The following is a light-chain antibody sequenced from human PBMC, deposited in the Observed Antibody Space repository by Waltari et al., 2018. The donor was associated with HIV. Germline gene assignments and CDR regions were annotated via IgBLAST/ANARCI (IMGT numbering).Light chain of an antibody. V-gene: IGKV1-9*01. CDR2: SAS. CDR1: QDISTY. Sequence: DIQLTQSPSFLSASVGDRVIITCRASQDISTYLAWYQQKPGKAPELLIYSASTLQSGVPSRFSGGGSGPEFTLTISRLQPEDSATYFCQQVNTYPLTFGPGTKVDIK. CDR3: QQVNTYPLT. J-gene: IGKJ3*01.